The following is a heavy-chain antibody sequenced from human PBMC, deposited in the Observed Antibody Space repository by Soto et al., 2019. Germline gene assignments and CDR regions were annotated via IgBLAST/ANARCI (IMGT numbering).Heavy chain of an antibody. CDR1: DGSISSSGDYY. D-gene: IGHD4-17*01. V-gene: IGHV4-39*01. J-gene: IGHJ4*02. Sequence: QLHLQESGPGLVKLSETLSLICTVSDGSISSSGDYYWAWIRQPPGKGLEWIGRVHHRGSTYYNPSLRGRVAISVDTSKNQFALKVTSVTAADTAVYYCARLFNHIYGDDYFDSWGQGTLVTVSS. CDR3: ARLFNHIYGDDYFDS. CDR2: VHHRGST.